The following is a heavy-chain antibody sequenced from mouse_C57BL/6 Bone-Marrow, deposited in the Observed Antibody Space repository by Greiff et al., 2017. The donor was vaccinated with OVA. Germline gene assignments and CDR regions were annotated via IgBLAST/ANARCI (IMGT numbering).Heavy chain of an antibody. CDR1: GFTFSSYG. D-gene: IGHD2-3*01. Sequence: EVKLMESGGDLVKPGGSLKLSCAASGFTFSSYGMSWVRQTPDKRLEWVATISSGGSYTYYPDSVKGRFTISRDNAKNTLYLQMSSLKSEDTAMYYCARHGYSFAYWGQGTLVTVSA. V-gene: IGHV5-6*01. CDR3: ARHGYSFAY. CDR2: ISSGGSYT. J-gene: IGHJ3*01.